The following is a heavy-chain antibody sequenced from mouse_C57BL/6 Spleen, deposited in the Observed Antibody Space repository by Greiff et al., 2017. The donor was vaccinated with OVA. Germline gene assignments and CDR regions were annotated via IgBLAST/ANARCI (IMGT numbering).Heavy chain of an antibody. V-gene: IGHV2-5*01. Sequence: VQLQQSGPGLVQPSQSLSITCTVSGFSLTSYGVHWVRQSPGKGLEWLGVIWRGGSTDYNAAFMSRLSITKDNSKSQVFFKMNSLQADDTAIYYCAKNYYYGSSYGGAMDYWGQGTSVTVSS. CDR1: GFSLTSYG. CDR3: AKNYYYGSSYGGAMDY. CDR2: IWRGGST. J-gene: IGHJ4*01. D-gene: IGHD1-1*01.